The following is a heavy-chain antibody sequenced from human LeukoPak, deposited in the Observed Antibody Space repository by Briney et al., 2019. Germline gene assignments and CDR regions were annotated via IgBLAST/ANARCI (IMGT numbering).Heavy chain of an antibody. CDR1: GFIFSWYA. D-gene: IGHD3-22*01. CDR2: ISGSGCSR. J-gene: IGHJ4*02. CDR3: AKPPGGDYDSSGYSYVVDY. Sequence: GGSLRLSCAASGFIFSWYAMSWVRQARGKGLDGVSAISGSGCSRYYAESGKGRFTTAKDNPKHSQYLQMNSLRAEDTAVYYCAKPPGGDYDSSGYSYVVDYWGQGTLVTVSS. V-gene: IGHV3-23*01.